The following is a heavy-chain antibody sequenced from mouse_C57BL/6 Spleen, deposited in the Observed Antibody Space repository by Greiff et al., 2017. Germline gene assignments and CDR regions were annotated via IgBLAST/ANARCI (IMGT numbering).Heavy chain of an antibody. Sequence: EVQLQQSGPELVKPGASVKISCKASGYTFTDYYMNWVKQSHGKSLEWIGDINPNNGGNSYNQKFKGKATLTVDKSSSTAYMELRSLTSEDSAVYYCARSVATTVVTRWYFDVWGTGTTVTVSS. CDR3: ARSVATTVVTRWYFDV. CDR1: GYTFTDYY. CDR2: INPNNGGN. D-gene: IGHD1-1*01. V-gene: IGHV1-26*01. J-gene: IGHJ1*03.